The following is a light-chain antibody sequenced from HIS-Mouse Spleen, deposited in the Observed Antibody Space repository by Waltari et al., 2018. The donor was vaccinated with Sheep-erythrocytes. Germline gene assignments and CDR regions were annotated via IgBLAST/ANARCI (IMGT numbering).Light chain of an antibody. J-gene: IGLJ2*01. Sequence: SVSGSPGQSITISCTGTSSDVGGYNYVSWYQQHPGKAPKLMIYDVSNRPSGVSNRFSVSKSGNTASLTISGLQAEDEADYYCSSYTSSSTLVVFGGGTKLTVL. V-gene: IGLV2-14*03. CDR2: DVS. CDR1: SSDVGGYNY. CDR3: SSYTSSSTLVV.